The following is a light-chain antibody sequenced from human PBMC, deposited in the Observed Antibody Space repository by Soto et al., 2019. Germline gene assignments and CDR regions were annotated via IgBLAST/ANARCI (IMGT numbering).Light chain of an antibody. CDR1: SGHSSYA. Sequence: QSMLTQSPSASASLGASVKLTCTLSSGHSSYAIAWHQQQPEKGPRYLMKLNSDGSHSKGDGIPDRFSGSSSGAERYLTISSLQSEDEADYYCQTWGTGIQGVFGGGTQLTVL. V-gene: IGLV4-69*01. CDR2: LNSDGSH. CDR3: QTWGTGIQGV. J-gene: IGLJ2*01.